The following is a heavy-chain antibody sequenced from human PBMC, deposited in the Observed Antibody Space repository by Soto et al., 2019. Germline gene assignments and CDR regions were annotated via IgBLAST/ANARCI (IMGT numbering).Heavy chain of an antibody. CDR2: ISYDGSNK. Sequence: PGGSLRLSCADSGFTFSSYAMHWVRQAPGKGLEWVAVISYDGSNKYYADSVKGRFTISRDNSKNTLYLQMNSLRAEDTAVYYCARVSSSSWYVNYYGMDVWGQGTTVTVSS. D-gene: IGHD6-13*01. V-gene: IGHV3-30-3*01. CDR1: GFTFSSYA. J-gene: IGHJ6*02. CDR3: ARVSSSSWYVNYYGMDV.